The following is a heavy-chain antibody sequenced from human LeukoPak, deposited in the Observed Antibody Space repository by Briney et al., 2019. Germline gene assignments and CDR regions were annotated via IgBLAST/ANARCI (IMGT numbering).Heavy chain of an antibody. Sequence: GGSLRLSCASSGFTFSVYSMNWVRQAPGKGLEWVSSITSDSDYKYYADSVKGRFTISRDNAKNSLYLQMNSLRAEDTAVYYCARDTAMVPPFDYWGQGTLVTVSS. CDR3: ARDTAMVPPFDY. V-gene: IGHV3-21*01. CDR2: ITSDSDYK. CDR1: GFTFSVYS. J-gene: IGHJ4*02. D-gene: IGHD5-18*01.